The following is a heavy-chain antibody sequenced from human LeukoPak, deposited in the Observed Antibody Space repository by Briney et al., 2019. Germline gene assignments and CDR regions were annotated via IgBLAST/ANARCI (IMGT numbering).Heavy chain of an antibody. V-gene: IGHV3-7*05. CDR3: ARVSGSGWPLPKFDF. CDR1: GFTFSSYW. J-gene: IGHJ4*02. D-gene: IGHD6-19*01. CDR2: IKKDGSEK. Sequence: GGSLRLSCAASGFTFSSYWMTWVRRAPGKGLEWVANIKKDGSEKYYVDSVKGRFTISRDNAKNSLYLQMNSLRAEDTAVYYCARVSGSGWPLPKFDFWGQGTLVTVSS.